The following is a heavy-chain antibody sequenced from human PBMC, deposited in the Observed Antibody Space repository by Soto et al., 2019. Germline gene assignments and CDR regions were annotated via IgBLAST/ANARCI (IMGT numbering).Heavy chain of an antibody. Sequence: EVQLVESGGGLVQPGGSLRLSCAASGFTFSSYWMHWVRQAPGKGLVWVSRINSDGSSTSYADSVKGRFTISRDNAKNTLYLQMNRLRAEDTAVYYCARVRRGALYYDYIWGSYPTGPFDYWGQGTLVTVSS. D-gene: IGHD3-16*01. V-gene: IGHV3-74*01. J-gene: IGHJ4*02. CDR2: INSDGSST. CDR3: ARVRRGALYYDYIWGSYPTGPFDY. CDR1: GFTFSSYW.